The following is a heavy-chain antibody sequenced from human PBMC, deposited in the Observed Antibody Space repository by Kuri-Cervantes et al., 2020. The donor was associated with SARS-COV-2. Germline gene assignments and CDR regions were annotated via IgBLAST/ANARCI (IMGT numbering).Heavy chain of an antibody. CDR2: IYYSGST. J-gene: IGHJ4*02. CDR1: GGSISSYS. Sequence: GSLRLSCTVSGGSISSYSWSWIRQPPGKGLEWIGYIYYSGSTNYNPSLKSRVTISVDTSKNQFSLKLSSVTAADTAVYYCARYSSSDRGHYLDYWGQGTLVTVSS. CDR3: ARYSSSDRGHYLDY. D-gene: IGHD6-6*01. V-gene: IGHV4-59*01.